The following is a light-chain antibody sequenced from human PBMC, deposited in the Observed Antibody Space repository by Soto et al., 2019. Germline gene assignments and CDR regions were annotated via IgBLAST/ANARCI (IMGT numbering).Light chain of an antibody. Sequence: QSALTQPASVSGSPGQSITISCSGISPDFGVSWYQHFPGKAPKLLICEVSNRPSGVSTRFSGSKSGNMAFLTISGLQSEDEGLYHCSSYSSTTTLFGGGTKLTVL. CDR1: SPDFGV. J-gene: IGLJ3*02. CDR3: SSYSSTTTL. V-gene: IGLV2-14*01. CDR2: EVS.